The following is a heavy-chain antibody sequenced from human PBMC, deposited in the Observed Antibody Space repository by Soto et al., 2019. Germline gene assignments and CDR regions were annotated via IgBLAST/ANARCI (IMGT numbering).Heavy chain of an antibody. CDR2: IVVGSGYR. V-gene: IGHV1-58*01. CDR3: AADLGAVARSGPHYYYGMDV. J-gene: IGHJ6*02. D-gene: IGHD6-19*01. Sequence: SVKVSCKASGFTFSTSAVQWVRQARGQRLEWIGWIVVGSGYRNYAQRFQERVTVTRDMSTSTAYMEVSSLRSEDTAVYYCAADLGAVARSGPHYYYGMDVWGQGTTVTVSS. CDR1: GFTFSTSA.